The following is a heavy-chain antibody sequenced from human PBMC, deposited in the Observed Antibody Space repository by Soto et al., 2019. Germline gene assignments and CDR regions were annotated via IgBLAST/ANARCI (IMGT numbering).Heavy chain of an antibody. Sequence: QVQLQQWGAGLLKPSETLSLTCAVYGGSFSGYYWSWIRQPPGKGLEWIGEINHSGSTNYNPSLKSRVTISVDTSKNQFSLKLSSVTAADTAVYYCARGRRINEDIVVVVAAPLDYWGQGTLVTVSS. V-gene: IGHV4-34*01. D-gene: IGHD2-15*01. J-gene: IGHJ4*02. CDR2: INHSGST. CDR3: ARGRRINEDIVVVVAAPLDY. CDR1: GGSFSGYY.